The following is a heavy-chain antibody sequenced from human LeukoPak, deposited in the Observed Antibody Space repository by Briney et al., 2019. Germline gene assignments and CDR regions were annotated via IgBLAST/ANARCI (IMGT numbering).Heavy chain of an antibody. D-gene: IGHD5-12*01. V-gene: IGHV3-30*18. CDR3: AKEGKYIVATITRGLDY. CDR1: GFTFSSYG. CDR2: ISYDGSNK. Sequence: GGSLRLSCAASGFTFSSYGMHWVRQAPGKGLELVAVISYDGSNKYYADSVKGRFTISRDNSKNTLYPQMNSLRAEDTAVYYCAKEGKYIVATITRGLDYWGQGTLVTVSS. J-gene: IGHJ4*02.